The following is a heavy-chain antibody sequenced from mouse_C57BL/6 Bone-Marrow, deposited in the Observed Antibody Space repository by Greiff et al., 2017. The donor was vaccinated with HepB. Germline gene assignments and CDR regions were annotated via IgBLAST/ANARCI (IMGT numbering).Heavy chain of an antibody. J-gene: IGHJ1*03. CDR1: GFTFSSYA. CDR2: ISDGGSYT. CDR3: ARGGPTIVTTWYFDV. Sequence: EVQLVESGGGLVKPGGSLKLSCAASGFTFSSYAMSWVRQTPEKRLEWVATISDGGSYTYYPDNVKGRFTISRDNAKNILYLQMSHLKSEDTAMYYCARGGPTIVTTWYFDVWGTGTTVTVSS. D-gene: IGHD2-5*01. V-gene: IGHV5-4*01.